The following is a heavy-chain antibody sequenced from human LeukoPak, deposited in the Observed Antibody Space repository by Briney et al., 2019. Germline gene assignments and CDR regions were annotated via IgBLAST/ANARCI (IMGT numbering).Heavy chain of an antibody. D-gene: IGHD2-15*01. V-gene: IGHV3-74*01. Sequence: PGGSLRLSCAASGFTFSGALLHWVRQAPGKGLVWVSRINNDGTTTKYADSVKGRLTISRDNAKNTLYLQMNGLRADDTAVYYCARVSGPGMNEYFHLWGQGTLVTVSS. CDR2: INNDGTTT. J-gene: IGHJ1*01. CDR1: GFTFSGAL. CDR3: ARVSGPGMNEYFHL.